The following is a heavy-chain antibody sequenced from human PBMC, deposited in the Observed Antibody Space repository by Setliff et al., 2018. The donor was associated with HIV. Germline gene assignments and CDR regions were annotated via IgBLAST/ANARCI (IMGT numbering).Heavy chain of an antibody. CDR1: GYTFTNYY. D-gene: IGHD3-3*01. J-gene: IGHJ4*02. Sequence: ASVKVSCKASGYTFTNYYMHWVRQAPGQGLEWMGVINPSSGGTHYAQKFQGRVTMARDTSTTTVYMDLSSLTSEYTAVYFCVRDRGDATIFSWGYYFDYWGPGTPVTVSS. V-gene: IGHV1-46*01. CDR2: INPSSGGT. CDR3: VRDRGDATIFSWGYYFDY.